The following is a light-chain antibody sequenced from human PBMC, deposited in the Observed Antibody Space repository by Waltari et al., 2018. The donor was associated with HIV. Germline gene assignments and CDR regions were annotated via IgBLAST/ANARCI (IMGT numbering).Light chain of an antibody. CDR2: GAS. CDR3: QQYNDWPRT. J-gene: IGKJ1*01. CDR1: QSFSNNY. V-gene: IGKV3-15*01. Sequence: EIVLTQSPGTLSLSPGERATLSCRASQSFSNNYLAWYQQKPGQAPRLFIYGASTRATGVPVRISGSGSGTEFTLTISSLQSEDFAVYYCQQYNDWPRTFGQGTKVEIK.